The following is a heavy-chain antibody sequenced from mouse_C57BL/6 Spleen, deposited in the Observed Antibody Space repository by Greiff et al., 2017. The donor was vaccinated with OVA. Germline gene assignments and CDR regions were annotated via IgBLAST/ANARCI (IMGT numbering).Heavy chain of an antibody. CDR3: ARDDYSAFDY. Sequence: VKLQQPGAELVKPGASVKLSCKASGYTFTSYWMHWVKQRPGQGLEWIGMIHPNSGSTNYNEKFKSKATLTVDKSSSTAYMQLSSLTSEDSAVYYCARDDYSAFDYWGQGTTLTVSS. D-gene: IGHD2-12*01. J-gene: IGHJ2*01. V-gene: IGHV1-64*01. CDR1: GYTFTSYW. CDR2: IHPNSGST.